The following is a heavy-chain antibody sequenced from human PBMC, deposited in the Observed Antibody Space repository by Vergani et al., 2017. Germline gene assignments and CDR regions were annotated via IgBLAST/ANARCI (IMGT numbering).Heavy chain of an antibody. CDR2: INPTTGNP. D-gene: IGHD6-19*01. V-gene: IGHV7-4-1*01. CDR3: ARAKRGRLAVGATDS. CDR1: VYSFNNYA. J-gene: IGHJ4*02. Sequence: QEQLVQSGSELKKPGASVKVSCKASVYSFNNYAIHWVRQAPGQGLEWMGWINPTTGNPTYARAFTGRFLFSLDTSISTAYLQIGSLKAEDTAVYFCARAKRGRLAVGATDSWGQGTLLTVSS.